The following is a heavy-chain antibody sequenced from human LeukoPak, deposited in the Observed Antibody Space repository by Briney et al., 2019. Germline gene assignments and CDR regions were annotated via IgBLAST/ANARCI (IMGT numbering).Heavy chain of an antibody. CDR1: GFTFSDYY. J-gene: IGHJ4*02. V-gene: IGHV3-7*04. D-gene: IGHD5-18*01. CDR3: ARDRIQLWSHDY. CDR2: IKPDGSEK. Sequence: GGSLRLSCAASGFTFSDYYMSWGRQAPGKGLEWVANIKPDGSEKYYVDSVKGRFTISRDNAKNSLYLQMNGLRAEDTAVYYCARDRIQLWSHDYWGQGTLVTVSS.